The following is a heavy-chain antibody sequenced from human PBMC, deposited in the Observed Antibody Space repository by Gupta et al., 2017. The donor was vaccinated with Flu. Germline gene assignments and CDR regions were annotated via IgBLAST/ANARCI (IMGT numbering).Heavy chain of an antibody. CDR3: ATANRAH. V-gene: IGHV3-15*01. CDR2: IKSTVDGGTI. J-gene: IGHJ4*02. Sequence: LSCVTSGLTFSSAWMTWIRQAPGKGLEWVGRIKSTVDGGTIDYAAPVKGRFIISRDDSKKTLFLEMTGLKREDTAVYYCATANRAHWGQGTLVTVSS. CDR1: GLTFSSAW.